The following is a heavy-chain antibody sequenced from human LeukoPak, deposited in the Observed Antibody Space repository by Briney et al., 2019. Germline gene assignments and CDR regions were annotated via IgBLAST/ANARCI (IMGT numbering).Heavy chain of an antibody. V-gene: IGHV1-2*02. Sequence: ASVKVSCKASGYTFTGYYMHWVRQAPGQGLEWMGWINPNSGGTNYAQKFQGRVTMTRDTSIGTAYMELSRLRSDDTAVYYCAREGDSSGYYYGYWGQGTLVTVSS. CDR3: AREGDSSGYYYGY. CDR1: GYTFTGYY. J-gene: IGHJ4*02. CDR2: INPNSGGT. D-gene: IGHD3-22*01.